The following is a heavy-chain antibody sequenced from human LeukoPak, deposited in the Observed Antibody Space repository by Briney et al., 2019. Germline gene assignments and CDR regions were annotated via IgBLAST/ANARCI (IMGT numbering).Heavy chain of an antibody. CDR3: ARDLDLGPIAAALDY. V-gene: IGHV3-21*01. D-gene: IGHD6-13*01. CDR2: ISSSSSYI. J-gene: IGHJ4*02. Sequence: GGPLSFPFPPPDFTSIGNSMTGVAQAPGKGREGVSSISSSSSYIYYADSVKGRFTISRDNAKNSLYLQMNSLRAEDTAVYYCARDLDLGPIAAALDYWGQGTLVTVSS. CDR1: DFTSIGNS.